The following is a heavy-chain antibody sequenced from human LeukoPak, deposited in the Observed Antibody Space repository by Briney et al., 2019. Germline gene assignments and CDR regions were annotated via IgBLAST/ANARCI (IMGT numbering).Heavy chain of an antibody. CDR2: INHSGST. J-gene: IGHJ4*02. D-gene: IGHD1-26*01. V-gene: IGHV4-34*01. Sequence: SETLSPTCAVYGGSFSGYYWSWIRQPPGKGLEWIGEINHSGSTNYNPSLKSRVTISVDTSKNQFSLKLSSVTAADTAVYYCARAGGATPCDYWGQGTLVTVSS. CDR1: GGSFSGYY. CDR3: ARAGGATPCDY.